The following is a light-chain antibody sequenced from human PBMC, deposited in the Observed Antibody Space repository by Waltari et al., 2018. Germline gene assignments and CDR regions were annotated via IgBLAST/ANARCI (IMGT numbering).Light chain of an antibody. CDR3: QQSYTAPL. Sequence: DIPMTQSPSSLSASVGDRVIITCRASQNIGTYLNWYQQKPGKAPKILIYGASKLETGVPSRFSGSGSGTDFTLTISRLQPEDFATYYCQQSYTAPLFGPGTIVDV. CDR1: QNIGTY. CDR2: GAS. J-gene: IGKJ3*01. V-gene: IGKV1-39*01.